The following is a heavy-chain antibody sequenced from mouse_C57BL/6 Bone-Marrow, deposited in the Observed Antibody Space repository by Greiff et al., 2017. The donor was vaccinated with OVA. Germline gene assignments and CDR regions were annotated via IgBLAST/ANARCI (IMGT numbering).Heavy chain of an antibody. Sequence: QVQLQQPGAELVKPGASVKLSCKASGYTFTSYWMQWVKQRPGQGLEWIGEIDPSDSYTNYTQKFKGKATLTVDTSSSTAYMQLSSLTSEDSAVYYCARYYDYDDYWGQGTTLTVSS. CDR2: IDPSDSYT. CDR3: ARYYDYDDY. V-gene: IGHV1-50*01. J-gene: IGHJ2*01. D-gene: IGHD2-4*01. CDR1: GYTFTSYW.